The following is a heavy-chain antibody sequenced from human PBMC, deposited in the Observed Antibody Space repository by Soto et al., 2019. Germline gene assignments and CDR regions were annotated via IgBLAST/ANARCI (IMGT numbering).Heavy chain of an antibody. CDR2: IIPVFGTP. Sequence: QVQLVQSGAEVKKPGSSVKVSCKASGGSLSNYGISWVRQAPGQGLEWMGAIIPVFGTPNYAQKFQDRVTITADESTTTVYMEVRSLTSEDTAVYYCARGDATKIVVNTSYAMDVWGQGTTVTVSS. J-gene: IGHJ6*02. V-gene: IGHV1-69*12. CDR1: GGSLSNYG. D-gene: IGHD3-22*01. CDR3: ARGDATKIVVNTSYAMDV.